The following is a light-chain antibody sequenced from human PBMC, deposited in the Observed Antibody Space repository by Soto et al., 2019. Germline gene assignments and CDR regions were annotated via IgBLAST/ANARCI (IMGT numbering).Light chain of an antibody. Sequence: DIQMTKSPSSLSASVGDRVTITCRASQSIYNYLNWYQQKPGKAPKLLIYAASTLQSGVPSRFSGSGSGSDFTLTISTLQPEDFATYYCQQTYSTPITFGQGTRLEIK. CDR3: QQTYSTPIT. V-gene: IGKV1-39*01. CDR1: QSIYNY. CDR2: AAS. J-gene: IGKJ5*01.